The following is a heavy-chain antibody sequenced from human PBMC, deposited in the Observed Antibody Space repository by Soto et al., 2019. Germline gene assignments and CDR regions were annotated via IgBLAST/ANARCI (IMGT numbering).Heavy chain of an antibody. CDR3: AKAALWLRYYYDSSGYYYFDY. V-gene: IGHV3-23*01. J-gene: IGHJ4*02. CDR1: WFTFGCSS. D-gene: IGHD3-22*01. Sequence: GGSLILSCGAPWFTFGCSSVHWVRQAPGEGVGWVSAISGSGGSTYYADSVKGRFTISRDNSKNTLYLQMNSLRAEDTAVYYCAKAALWLRYYYDSSGYYYFDYWGQGTLVTVSS. CDR2: ISGSGGST.